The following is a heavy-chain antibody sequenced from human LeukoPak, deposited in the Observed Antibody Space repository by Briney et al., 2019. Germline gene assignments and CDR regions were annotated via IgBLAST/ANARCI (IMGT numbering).Heavy chain of an antibody. V-gene: IGHV4-4*07. CDR2: IYSSGII. CDR1: GGSISSYY. J-gene: IGHJ4*02. CDR3: ARDTGKSGYPDY. D-gene: IGHD3-3*01. Sequence: PSETLSLTCTVSGGSISSYYWSWIRQPARKAPEWIGRIYSSGIINYNPSLKSRVTMSLDNSKNQLSLKLSYVTAADTAVYYCARDTGKSGYPDYWGQGTLVTVSS.